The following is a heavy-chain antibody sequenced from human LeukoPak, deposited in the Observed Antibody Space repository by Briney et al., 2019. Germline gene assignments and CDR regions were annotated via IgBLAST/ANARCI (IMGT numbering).Heavy chain of an antibody. CDR2: ISWNSGSI. CDR1: GFTFDDYA. CDR3: TTEGIVATIVPDY. D-gene: IGHD5-12*01. Sequence: GRSLRLSCAASGFTFDDYAMHWVRQAPGKGLEWVSGISWNSGSIGYADSVKGRFTISRDNAKNSLYLQMNSLRAEDTAVYYCTTEGIVATIVPDYWGQGTLVTVSS. J-gene: IGHJ4*02. V-gene: IGHV3-9*01.